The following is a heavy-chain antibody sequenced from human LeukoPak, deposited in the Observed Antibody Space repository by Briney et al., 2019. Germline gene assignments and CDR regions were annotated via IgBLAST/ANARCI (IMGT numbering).Heavy chain of an antibody. CDR2: INHSGST. V-gene: IGHV4-34*01. D-gene: IGHD4-11*01. CDR3: ARAEINDYSRY. Sequence: SETLSLTCAVYGGSFSGYYWSWIRQPPGKGLEWIGEINHSGSTNYNPSLKSRVTLSIDTSKNQFSLKLSAVTAADSALYYCARAEINDYSRYWGQGIPVIVSS. J-gene: IGHJ4*02. CDR1: GGSFSGYY.